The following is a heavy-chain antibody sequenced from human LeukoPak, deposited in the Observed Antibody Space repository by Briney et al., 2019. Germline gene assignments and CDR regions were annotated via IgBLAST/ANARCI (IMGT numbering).Heavy chain of an antibody. CDR3: ARDSLSGWFDY. V-gene: IGHV3-66*01. D-gene: IGHD6-19*01. Sequence: PGGSLRLSCAASGFTVSNNYMSWVRQAPGKGLEWVSVIYSGGSTYYADSVKGRFTISRDNSKNTLYLQMNSLRAEDTAVYYCARDSLSGWFDYWGQGTLVTVSS. CDR1: GFTVSNNY. J-gene: IGHJ4*02. CDR2: IYSGGST.